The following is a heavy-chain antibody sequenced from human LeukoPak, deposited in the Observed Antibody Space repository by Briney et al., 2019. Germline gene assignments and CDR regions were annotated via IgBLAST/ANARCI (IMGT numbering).Heavy chain of an antibody. V-gene: IGHV4-61*02. J-gene: IGHJ4*02. D-gene: IGHD2-15*01. CDR3: AREGYCSGGSCYSTPY. Sequence: SETLSLTCTVSGGSISSGSYYWSWIRQPAGKGLEWLGRIYTSGSTNYNPSLKSRVTISVDTSKNQFSLKLSSVTAADTAVYYCAREGYCSGGSCYSTPYWGQGTLVTVSS. CDR2: IYTSGST. CDR1: GGSISSGSYY.